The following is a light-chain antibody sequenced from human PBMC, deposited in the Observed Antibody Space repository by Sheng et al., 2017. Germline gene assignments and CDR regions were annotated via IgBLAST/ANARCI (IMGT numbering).Light chain of an antibody. J-gene: IGKJ2*01. CDR2: DAS. CDR1: QSINNY. CDR3: QQRSNWPPT. V-gene: IGKV3-11*01. Sequence: EIVMTQSPATLSLSPGERATLSCRASQSINNYLAWYQQKPGQAPRLLIYDASNRATGIPARFSGSGSGTDFTLTISSLEPEDFAVYYCQQRSNWPPTFGQGTKLEIK.